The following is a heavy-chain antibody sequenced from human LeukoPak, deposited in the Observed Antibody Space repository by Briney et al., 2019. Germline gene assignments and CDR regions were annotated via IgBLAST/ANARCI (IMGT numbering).Heavy chain of an antibody. CDR2: IRSKAYGGTT. Sequence: GRSLRLSCTASGFTFGDYAMSWVRQAPGKGLEWVGFIRSKAYGGTTEYAASVKGRFTISRDDSKSIAYLQMNSLKTEDTAVYYCTRERPDYCSSTSCQHIIDYWGQGTLVTVSS. D-gene: IGHD2-2*01. J-gene: IGHJ4*02. CDR3: TRERPDYCSSTSCQHIIDY. CDR1: GFTFGDYA. V-gene: IGHV3-49*04.